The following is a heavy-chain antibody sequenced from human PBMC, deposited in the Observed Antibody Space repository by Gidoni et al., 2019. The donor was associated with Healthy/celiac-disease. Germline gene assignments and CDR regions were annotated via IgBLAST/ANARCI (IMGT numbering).Heavy chain of an antibody. CDR2: IRSKAEGGKT. CDR1: GFTFGDYA. J-gene: IGHJ4*02. CDR3: TRAGSGYSSSWADY. V-gene: IGHV3-49*03. Sequence: EVQLVESGGGLVQPGRSLILSCTASGFTFGDYAMSWFRQAPGKGLEWVGFIRSKAEGGKTEYAASVKGRFTISTDDSYSIAYLQMNSLKTEDTAVYYCTRAGSGYSSSWADYWGQGTLVTVSS. D-gene: IGHD6-13*01.